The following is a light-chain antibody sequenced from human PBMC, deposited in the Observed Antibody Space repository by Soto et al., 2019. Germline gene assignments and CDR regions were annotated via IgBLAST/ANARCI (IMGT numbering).Light chain of an antibody. CDR2: DAS. CDR1: QDVNGY. Sequence: EIVLTQSPATLSLSPGERATLSCRASQDVNGYLAWYQQKPGQAPRLLIYDASNRATGIPARFSGSGPGTDFTLTISSLEPEDFAVYYCQQRANWPITFGQGTRLEIK. CDR3: QQRANWPIT. V-gene: IGKV3D-11*01. J-gene: IGKJ5*01.